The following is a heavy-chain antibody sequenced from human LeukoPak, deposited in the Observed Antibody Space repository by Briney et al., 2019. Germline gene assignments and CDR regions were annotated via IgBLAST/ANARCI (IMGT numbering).Heavy chain of an antibody. D-gene: IGHD4-17*01. CDR3: ARANGDYGFGY. CDR2: LYSGGNT. Sequence: PGGSLRLSCVVSGFTVSSNYMSWVRQAPGKGLEWVSVLYSGGNTYHADSVKGRFTISRDNSKNTLYLQMNSLRAEDTAVYYCARANGDYGFGYWGQGTLVTVSS. V-gene: IGHV3-53*01. CDR1: GFTVSSNY. J-gene: IGHJ4*02.